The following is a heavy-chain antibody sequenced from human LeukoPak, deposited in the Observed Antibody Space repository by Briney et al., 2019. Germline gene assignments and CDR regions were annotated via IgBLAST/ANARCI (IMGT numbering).Heavy chain of an antibody. V-gene: IGHV4-59*01. CDR3: ARGVGRYPYYFDY. Sequence: SETLSLTCTVSGGSISSYYWSWIRQPPGKGLEWIGYISYGGSTNYNPSLKSRVTISVDTSDTQFSLNLSSVTAADTAIYYCARGVGRYPYYFDYWGQGTLVTVSS. CDR2: ISYGGST. CDR1: GGSISSYY. J-gene: IGHJ4*02. D-gene: IGHD1-26*01.